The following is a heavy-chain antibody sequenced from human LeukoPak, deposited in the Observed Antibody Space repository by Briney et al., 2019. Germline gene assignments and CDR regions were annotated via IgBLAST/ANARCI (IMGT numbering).Heavy chain of an antibody. Sequence: GALVKVSGKASGYTFINYGINWVRQAAGQGVEWLGWISAYSGSTKYAQKLKERGTMTTDTSTNTAYMELRSLRSDDTTVYICARGGSNWNYRYYFVFWGHGPLVTVSS. J-gene: IGHJ4*01. CDR2: ISAYSGST. V-gene: IGHV1-18*01. D-gene: IGHD1-7*01. CDR1: GYTFINYG. CDR3: ARGGSNWNYRYYFVF.